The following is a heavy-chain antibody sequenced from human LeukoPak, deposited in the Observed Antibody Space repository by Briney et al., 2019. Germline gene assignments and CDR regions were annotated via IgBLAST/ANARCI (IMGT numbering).Heavy chain of an antibody. CDR2: ISYDGSNK. CDR1: GFTFSSYA. CDR3: ASFESPEEIRSIAAAGTIDY. D-gene: IGHD6-13*01. V-gene: IGHV3-30*04. J-gene: IGHJ4*02. Sequence: GGSLRLSCAASGFTFSSYAMHWVRQAPGKGLEWVAVISYDGSNKYYADSAKGRFTISRDNSKNTLYLQMNSLRAEDTAVYYCASFESPEEIRSIAAAGTIDYWGQGTLVTVSS.